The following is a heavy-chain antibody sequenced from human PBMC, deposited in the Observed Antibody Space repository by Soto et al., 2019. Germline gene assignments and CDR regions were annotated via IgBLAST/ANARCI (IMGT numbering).Heavy chain of an antibody. J-gene: IGHJ4*02. D-gene: IGHD3-22*01. CDR2: IYYSGST. CDR3: ARDSWYYYDSSGPFDY. Sequence: PSETLSLTCTVSGGSISSGDYYWSWIRQPPGKGLEWIGYIYYSGSTYYNPSLKSRVTISVDTSKNQFSLKLSSVTAADTAVYYCARDSWYYYDSSGPFDYWGQGTLVTRSS. V-gene: IGHV4-30-4*01. CDR1: GGSISSGDYY.